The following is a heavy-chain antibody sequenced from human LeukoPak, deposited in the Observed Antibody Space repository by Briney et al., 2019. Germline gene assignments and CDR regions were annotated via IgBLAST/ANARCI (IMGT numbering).Heavy chain of an antibody. Sequence: GGSLRPSCAASGFAFSSYSMHWVRQAPGKGLEWVSSMTSVTYIYYAASVKGRFTISRDNAKNSLYLQMNNLRVEDTAVYYCASADYYGSGSHYTFRGLDYWGQGTLVTVSS. CDR3: ASADYYGSGSHYTFRGLDY. J-gene: IGHJ4*02. V-gene: IGHV3-21*01. D-gene: IGHD3-10*01. CDR2: MTSVTYI. CDR1: GFAFSSYS.